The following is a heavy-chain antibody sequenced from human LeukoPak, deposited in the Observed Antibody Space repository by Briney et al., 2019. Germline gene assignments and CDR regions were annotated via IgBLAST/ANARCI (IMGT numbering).Heavy chain of an antibody. J-gene: IGHJ3*02. D-gene: IGHD1-26*01. CDR2: IYYSGIS. CDR3: ASLKVGHDAFDI. V-gene: IGHV4-59*01. CDR1: GGSISSYY. Sequence: SETLSLTCTVSGGSISSYYWSWIRQPPGKGLEWIGYIYYSGISSYNPSLKSRLTTSVDTSKNQFSLKLSSVTAADTAVYYCASLKVGHDAFDIWGQGTMVTVSS.